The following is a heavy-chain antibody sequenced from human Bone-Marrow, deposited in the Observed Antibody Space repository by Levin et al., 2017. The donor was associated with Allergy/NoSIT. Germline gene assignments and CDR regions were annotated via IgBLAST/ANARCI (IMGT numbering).Heavy chain of an antibody. V-gene: IGHV1-69*13. CDR1: GGSFSTFS. CDR3: ARDDSYGLGHLDV. CDR2: IIPIFGTE. J-gene: IGHJ3*01. D-gene: IGHD5-18*01. Sequence: SVKVSCKSSGGSFSTFSISWVRQAPGQGLEWMGGIIPIFGTENYAQKFQGRVTITADASTSTSHMELSSLTSEDTALYFCARDDSYGLGHLDVWGQGTMVTVS.